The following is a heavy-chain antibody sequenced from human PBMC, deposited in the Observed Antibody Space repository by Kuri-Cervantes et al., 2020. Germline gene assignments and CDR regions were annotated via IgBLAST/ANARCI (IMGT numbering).Heavy chain of an antibody. CDR3: ATSTVVTGNWFDP. CDR2: IYYSGST. V-gene: IGHV4-59*06. Sequence: SETLSLTCTVSGGSISSYYWSWIRQPAGKGLEWIGYIYYSGSTYYNPSLKSRVTISVDTSKNQFSLKLSSVTAADTAVYYCATSTVVTGNWFDPWGQGTLVTVSS. CDR1: GGSISSYY. J-gene: IGHJ5*02. D-gene: IGHD4-23*01.